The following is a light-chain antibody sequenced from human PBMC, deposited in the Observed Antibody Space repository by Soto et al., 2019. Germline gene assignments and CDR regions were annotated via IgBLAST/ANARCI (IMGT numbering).Light chain of an antibody. J-gene: IGKJ1*01. CDR2: GAS. CDR3: QQFGSPPT. CDR1: QSVSSSY. Sequence: EIVLTQSPGTLSLSPGERATLSCRASQSVSSSYLAWYQQKPGQAPRLLIYGASSRATGIPDRFSGSGSGTDFTLTISSLEPEDFAVYYCQQFGSPPTFGQGTKVDIK. V-gene: IGKV3-20*01.